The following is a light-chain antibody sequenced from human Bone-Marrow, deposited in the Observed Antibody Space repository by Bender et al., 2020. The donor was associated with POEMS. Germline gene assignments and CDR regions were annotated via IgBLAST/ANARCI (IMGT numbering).Light chain of an antibody. CDR1: ALPKQF. J-gene: IGLJ3*02. Sequence: SDELTQSPSVSVSPGETVRITCSGDALPKQFAFWYQQKPGQAPHLIIYKDSERPSGIPERFSGSSSGTTVTLTISGVQAEDEADYYCQSADSDVSYDWVFGGGTKLTVL. CDR2: KDS. CDR3: QSADSDVSYDWV. V-gene: IGLV3-25*03.